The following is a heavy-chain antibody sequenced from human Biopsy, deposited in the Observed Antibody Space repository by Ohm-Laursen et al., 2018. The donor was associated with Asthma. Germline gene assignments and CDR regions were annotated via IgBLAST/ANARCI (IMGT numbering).Heavy chain of an antibody. V-gene: IGHV1-69*01. CDR2: INPVFGTT. Sequence: SSVKVSCKSLGGTFNTYVIGWVRQAPGQGLEWMGGINPVFGTTTYPQKSQDRVTITADDSTSTVYMELSSLRSEDTAVYYCTRKAGSCISRTCYSLDFWGQGTLVTVSS. J-gene: IGHJ4*02. D-gene: IGHD2-2*01. CDR3: TRKAGSCISRTCYSLDF. CDR1: GGTFNTYV.